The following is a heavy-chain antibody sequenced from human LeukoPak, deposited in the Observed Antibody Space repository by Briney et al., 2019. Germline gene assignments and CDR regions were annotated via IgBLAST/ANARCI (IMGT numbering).Heavy chain of an antibody. V-gene: IGHV1-69*05. Sequence: SVKVSCKASGGTFSSYAISWVRQAPGQGLEWMGGIIPIFGTANYAQKFQGRVTITTDESTSTAYMELSSLRSEDTAVYYCARGPPPGVVRGVRNEPYYYYGMDVWGQGTTVTVSS. J-gene: IGHJ6*02. CDR2: IIPIFGTA. CDR1: GGTFSSYA. D-gene: IGHD3-10*02. CDR3: ARGPPPGVVRGVRNEPYYYYGMDV.